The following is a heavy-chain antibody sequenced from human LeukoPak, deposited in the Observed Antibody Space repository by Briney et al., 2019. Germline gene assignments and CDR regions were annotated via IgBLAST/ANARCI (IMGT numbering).Heavy chain of an antibody. J-gene: IGHJ4*02. CDR2: INPNSGGT. D-gene: IGHD6-6*01. V-gene: IGHV1-2*02. CDR3: ARDPNSSLPNFDY. CDR1: GYTFTGYY. Sequence: ASVKVSCKASGYTFTGYYMHWVRQAPGQGLEWMGWINPNSGGTNYAQKFQGRVTMTRDTSISTAYMELSRLRSDDTAVYYCARDPNSSLPNFDYWGQGTLVTVSS.